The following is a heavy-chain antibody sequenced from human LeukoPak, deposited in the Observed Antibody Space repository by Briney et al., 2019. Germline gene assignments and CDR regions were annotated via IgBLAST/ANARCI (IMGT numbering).Heavy chain of an antibody. CDR2: IKQDGSQK. D-gene: IGHD2-15*01. Sequence: PGGSLRLSCAASGSTFSNYWMNWVRQAPGKGQEWVATIKQDGSQKYYVDSVKGRFTISRDNAKNSLYLQMNSLRGDDTAVYYCGRPPLGYCTGGSCSFDPWGQGTLVTVSS. CDR3: GRPPLGYCTGGSCSFDP. CDR1: GSTFSNYW. J-gene: IGHJ5*02. V-gene: IGHV3-7*01.